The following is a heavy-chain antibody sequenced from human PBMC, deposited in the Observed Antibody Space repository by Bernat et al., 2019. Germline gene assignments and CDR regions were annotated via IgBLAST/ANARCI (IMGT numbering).Heavy chain of an antibody. CDR3: ARGSYGDPIDY. Sequence: EVQLVESGGGLAQPGGSLRLSCAASGFTFSSYSMNWVRQAPGKGLEWVSFISSTSNTINYADSVKGRFTISRDNAKNSLFLQMNSLRAEDTAVYYCARGSYGDPIDYWGHGTLVTVSS. CDR2: ISSTSNTI. J-gene: IGHJ4*01. D-gene: IGHD4-17*01. V-gene: IGHV3-48*01. CDR1: GFTFSSYS.